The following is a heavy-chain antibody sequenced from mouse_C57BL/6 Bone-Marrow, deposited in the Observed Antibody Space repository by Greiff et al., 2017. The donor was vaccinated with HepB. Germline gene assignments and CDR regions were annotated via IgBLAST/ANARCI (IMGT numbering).Heavy chain of an antibody. V-gene: IGHV1-39*01. CDR3: ARIYYGNYYFDY. Sequence: EVQGVESGPELVKPGASVKISCKASGYSFTDYNMNWVKQSNGKSLEWIGVINPNYGTTSYNQKFKGKATLTVDQSSSTAYMQLNSLTSEDSAVYYCARIYYGNYYFDYWGQGTTLTVSS. D-gene: IGHD2-1*01. CDR2: INPNYGTT. CDR1: GYSFTDYN. J-gene: IGHJ2*01.